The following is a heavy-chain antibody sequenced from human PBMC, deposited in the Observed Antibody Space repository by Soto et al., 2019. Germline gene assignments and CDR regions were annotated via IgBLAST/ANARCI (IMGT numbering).Heavy chain of an antibody. CDR3: ARKSRRGLQIEY. CDR2: IYYSGST. D-gene: IGHD5-18*01. J-gene: IGHJ4*02. Sequence: SETLSLTCTVSGGSISSYYWSWIRQPPGKGLEWIGYIYYSGSTNYDPSLKSRVTISVDTSKNQLSLKLSSVTAADTAVYYCARKSRRGLQIEYWGQGTLVTVSS. V-gene: IGHV4-59*01. CDR1: GGSISSYY.